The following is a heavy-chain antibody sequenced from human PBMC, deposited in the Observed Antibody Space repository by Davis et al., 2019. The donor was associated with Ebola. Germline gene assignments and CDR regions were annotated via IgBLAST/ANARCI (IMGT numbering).Heavy chain of an antibody. CDR3: ARPYYDFWSGYSNVAFDI. CDR1: GFSLSNARMG. D-gene: IGHD3-3*01. Sequence: SGPTLVKPTETLTLTCTVSGFSLSNARMGVSWIRQPPGKALEWLAHIFSNDEKSYSTSLKSRLTISKDTSKSQMVLTMTNMYPVDTATYYCARPYYDFWSGYSNVAFDIWGQGTMVTVSS. V-gene: IGHV2-26*01. CDR2: IFSNDEK. J-gene: IGHJ3*02.